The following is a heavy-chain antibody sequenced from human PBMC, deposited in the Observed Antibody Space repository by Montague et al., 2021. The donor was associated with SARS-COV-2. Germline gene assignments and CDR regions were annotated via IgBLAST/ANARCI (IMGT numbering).Heavy chain of an antibody. CDR2: NNYSGST. V-gene: IGHV4-34*01. Sequence: SETLSLNCAVYGGSFSGYYWTWIRQPPGKGLEWIGENNYSGSTNYNPSLKSRVTMSVDMSKNQFSLKLRSVTAADTAVYYCARGRGLAVLFDFYYYGMDVWGQGTTVTVSS. D-gene: IGHD6-19*01. J-gene: IGHJ6*02. CDR1: GGSFSGYY. CDR3: ARGRGLAVLFDFYYYGMDV.